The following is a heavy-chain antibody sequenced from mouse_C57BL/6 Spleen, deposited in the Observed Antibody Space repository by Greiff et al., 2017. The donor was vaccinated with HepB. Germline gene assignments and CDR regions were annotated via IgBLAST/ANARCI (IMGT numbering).Heavy chain of an antibody. CDR2: IDPSDSYT. D-gene: IGHD1-1*01. CDR1: GYTFTSYW. V-gene: IGHV1-69*01. CDR3: ARSVYYYGSSFYFGY. J-gene: IGHJ2*01. Sequence: QVQLQQPGAELVMPGASVKLSCKASGYTFTSYWMHWVKQRPGQGLEWIGEIDPSDSYTNYNQKFKGKSTLTVDKSSSTAYMQLSSLTSEDSAVYYCARSVYYYGSSFYFGYWGQGTTLTVSS.